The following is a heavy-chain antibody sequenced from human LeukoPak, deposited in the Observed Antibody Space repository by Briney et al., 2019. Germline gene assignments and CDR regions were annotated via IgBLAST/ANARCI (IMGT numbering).Heavy chain of an antibody. CDR2: ISGSGGST. V-gene: IGHV3-23*01. J-gene: IGHJ6*03. Sequence: AGGSLRLSCAASGFTFSSYAMRWVRQAPGKGLEWVSAISGSGGSTYYADSVKGGFTISRDNSKNTLYLQMNSLRAEDTAVYYCAKDHALYDSSGYYYYYYYYMDVWGKGTTVTVSS. CDR3: AKDHALYDSSGYYYYYYYYMDV. CDR1: GFTFSSYA. D-gene: IGHD3-22*01.